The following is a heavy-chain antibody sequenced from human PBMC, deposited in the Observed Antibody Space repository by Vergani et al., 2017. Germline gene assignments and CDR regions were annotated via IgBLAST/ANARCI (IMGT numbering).Heavy chain of an antibody. V-gene: IGHV4-59*01. D-gene: IGHD5-18*01. CDR1: GGSISSYY. Sequence: QVQLQESGPGLVKPSETLSLTCTVSGGSISSYYWSWIRQPPGKGLEWIGYIYYSGSTNYNPSLKSRVTISVDTSKNQFSLKLSSVTAADTAVYYCASEGIQLWLNYYYYGMDVWGQGTTVTVSS. CDR3: ASEGIQLWLNYYYYGMDV. J-gene: IGHJ6*02. CDR2: IYYSGST.